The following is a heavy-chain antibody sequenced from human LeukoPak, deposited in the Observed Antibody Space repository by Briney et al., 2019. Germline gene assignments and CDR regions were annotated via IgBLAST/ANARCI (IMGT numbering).Heavy chain of an antibody. J-gene: IGHJ4*02. CDR2: IYYSGST. D-gene: IGHD6-19*01. CDR1: GASISSYY. CDR3: ARHSVWGSGWENFDY. V-gene: IGHV4-59*08. Sequence: PSETLSLTCTVSGASISSYYWSWIRQPPGKGLEWIGYIYYSGSTNYNPSLKSRVTISVDTSKNQFSLKLSSVTAADTAVYYCARHSVWGSGWENFDYWGQGTLVTVSS.